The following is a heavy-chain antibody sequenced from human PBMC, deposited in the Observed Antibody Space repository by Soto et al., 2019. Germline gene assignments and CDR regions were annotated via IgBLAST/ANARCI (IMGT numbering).Heavy chain of an antibody. CDR2: IYYSGST. J-gene: IGHJ4*02. D-gene: IGHD3-22*01. Sequence: QVQLQESGPGLVKPSQTLSLTCTVSGGSISSGGYYWSWIRQHPGKGLEWIGYIYYSGSTYYNPSLMSRVTISVDTSKNQFSLKLSSVTAADTAVYYCAREAPYYYDSSGYSFDYWGQGTLVTVSS. CDR3: AREAPYYYDSSGYSFDY. V-gene: IGHV4-31*03. CDR1: GGSISSGGYY.